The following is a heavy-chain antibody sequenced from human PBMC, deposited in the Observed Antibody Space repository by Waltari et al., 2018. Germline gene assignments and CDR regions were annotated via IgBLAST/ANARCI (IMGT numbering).Heavy chain of an antibody. CDR1: GGSISSGGYY. CDR2: IYYSGST. V-gene: IGHV4-31*03. D-gene: IGHD2-21*01. J-gene: IGHJ4*02. Sequence: QVQLQESGPGLVKPSQTLSLTCTVSGGSISSGGYYWSWFRQHPGKGLEWIGDIYYSGSTYYNPSLKSRVTISVDTSKNQFSLKLSSVTAADTAVYYCASSIMSIPVPGYWGQGTLVTVSS. CDR3: ASSIMSIPVPGY.